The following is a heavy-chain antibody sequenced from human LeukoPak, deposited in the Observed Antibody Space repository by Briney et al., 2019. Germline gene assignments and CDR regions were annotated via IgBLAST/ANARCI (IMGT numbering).Heavy chain of an antibody. CDR1: GFTFDDYT. V-gene: IGHV3-43*01. CDR3: VKDGVSWWDPEEDDAFDI. Sequence: PGGSLRLSCAASGFTFDDYTMHWVRQAPGKGLEWVSLISWDGGSTYYADSVKGRFTISRDNSKNSLYLQMNSLRTEDTALYYCVKDGVSWWDPEEDDAFDIWGQGTMVTVSS. D-gene: IGHD2-21*01. CDR2: ISWDGGST. J-gene: IGHJ3*02.